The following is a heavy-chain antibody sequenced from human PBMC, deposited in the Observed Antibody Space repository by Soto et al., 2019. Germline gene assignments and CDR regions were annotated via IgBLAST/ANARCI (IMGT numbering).Heavy chain of an antibody. Sequence: QVQLQQWGAGLLKPSETLSLTCAVYGGSFSGYYWSWIRQPPGKGLEWIGEINHSGSTNYNPSLKSRITISVDTSKNQCSLKLSSVTAADTAVYYCARGWRFGELSRNWFDPWGQGTLVTVSS. J-gene: IGHJ5*02. CDR2: INHSGST. D-gene: IGHD3-10*01. V-gene: IGHV4-34*01. CDR3: ARGWRFGELSRNWFDP. CDR1: GGSFSGYY.